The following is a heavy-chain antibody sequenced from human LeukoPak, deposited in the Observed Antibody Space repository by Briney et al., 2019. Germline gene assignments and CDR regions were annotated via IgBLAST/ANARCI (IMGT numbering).Heavy chain of an antibody. CDR3: ARDPGSSSFDY. V-gene: IGHV3-7*01. Sequence: VTVSYPSCGYIVRQQWMTRVHQTAGKGLEFVANIDRDGSVKNYVGSVKGRFTISRDNAKNSLYLQMNSLTADDTAMYYCARDPGSSSFDYWGQGSLVTDSS. D-gene: IGHD6-13*01. J-gene: IGHJ4*02. CDR1: GYIVRQQW. CDR2: IDRDGSVK.